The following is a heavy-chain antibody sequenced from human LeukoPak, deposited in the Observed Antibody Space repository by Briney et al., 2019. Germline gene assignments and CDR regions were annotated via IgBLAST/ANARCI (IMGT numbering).Heavy chain of an antibody. CDR2: IHYTGST. J-gene: IGHJ4*02. V-gene: IGHV4-59*01. D-gene: IGHD7-27*01. CDR1: DDSITMYY. Sequence: SETLSLTCSVSDDSITMYYWTWIRQPPGKGLEWIGYIHYTGSTNYNPSLKSRVTISVDTSKNQFSLKLSSVTAADTAVYYCASRKLGNDYWGQGTLVTVSS. CDR3: ASRKLGNDY.